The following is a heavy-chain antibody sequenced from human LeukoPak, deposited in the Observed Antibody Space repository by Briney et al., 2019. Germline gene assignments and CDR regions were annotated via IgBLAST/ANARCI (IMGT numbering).Heavy chain of an antibody. CDR3: ARSPRWSRRGWYASDYYYYMDV. D-gene: IGHD6-19*01. Sequence: SETLSLTCTVSGGSISTSNYYWGWIRQPPGKGLEWIGNIFYSGSTYYNPSLKSRVTISVDTSKNQFSLKLSSVTAADTAVYYCARSPRWSRRGWYASDYYYYMDVWGKGTTVTVSS. CDR2: IFYSGST. CDR1: GGSISTSNYY. V-gene: IGHV4-39*07. J-gene: IGHJ6*03.